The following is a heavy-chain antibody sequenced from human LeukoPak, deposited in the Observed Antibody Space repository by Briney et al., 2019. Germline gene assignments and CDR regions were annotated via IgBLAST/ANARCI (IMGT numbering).Heavy chain of an antibody. Sequence: ASETLSLTCTVSGGSFSSHYWSWIRQPPGKGLEWIGYISYIGSTNYNPALKSRVTISVDTSKNQFSLKLSSVTAADAAVYFCAGDPTTVTKGLEIWGQGTKVTVSS. V-gene: IGHV4-59*11. CDR3: AGDPTTVTKGLEI. J-gene: IGHJ3*02. D-gene: IGHD4-17*01. CDR1: GGSFSSHY. CDR2: ISYIGST.